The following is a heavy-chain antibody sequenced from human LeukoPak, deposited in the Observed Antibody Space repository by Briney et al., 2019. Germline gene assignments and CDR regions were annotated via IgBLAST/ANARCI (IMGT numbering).Heavy chain of an antibody. CDR2: IYYSGST. CDR3: AFYGSGSYRGQNWFDP. J-gene: IGHJ5*02. CDR1: GGSFSSYY. Sequence: SETLSLTCGVSGGSFSSYYWSWIRQPPGKGLEWIGYIYYSGSTNYNPSLKSRVTISVDTSKNQFSLKLSSVTAADTAVYYCAFYGSGSYRGQNWFDPWGQGTLVTVSS. V-gene: IGHV4-59*01. D-gene: IGHD3-10*01.